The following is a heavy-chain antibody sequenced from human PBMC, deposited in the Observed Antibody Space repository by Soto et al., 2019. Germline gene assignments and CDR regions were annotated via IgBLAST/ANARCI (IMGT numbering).Heavy chain of an antibody. J-gene: IGHJ6*02. V-gene: IGHV1-18*04. CDR3: ARRLIEVTMVRAVINYGMDV. D-gene: IGHD3-10*01. CDR1: GYTFTSYG. Sequence: ASVKVSCKASGYTFTSYGISWVRQAPGQGLEWMGWISAYNGNTNYAQKLQGRVTMTTDTSTSTAYMELRSLRSDDTAVYYCARRLIEVTMVRAVINYGMDVWGQGTTVTVSS. CDR2: ISAYNGNT.